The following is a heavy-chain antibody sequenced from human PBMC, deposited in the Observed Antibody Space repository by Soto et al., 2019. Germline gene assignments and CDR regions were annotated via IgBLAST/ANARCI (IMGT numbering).Heavy chain of an antibody. D-gene: IGHD4-17*01. Sequence: EVQLLESGGGLVQPGGSLRLSCRASGFSFSSFAMTWVRQAPGKGLEWVSSIGGSGIITYYTDSVKGRFTISRDNPGNTLFLHMNSLRADDTAVYYCAKDPNGDYVGAFDSWGQGTLVTVSS. V-gene: IGHV3-23*01. CDR3: AKDPNGDYVGAFDS. J-gene: IGHJ4*02. CDR1: GFSFSSFA. CDR2: IGGSGIIT.